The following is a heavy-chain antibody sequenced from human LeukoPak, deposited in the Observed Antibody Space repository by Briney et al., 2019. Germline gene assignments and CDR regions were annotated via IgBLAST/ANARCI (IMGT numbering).Heavy chain of an antibody. D-gene: IGHD5-18*01. V-gene: IGHV1-2*02. CDR3: ARRGDSYGDNPYAFDI. CDR2: INPNSGGT. Sequence: ASVKVSCKASGYTFTGYYMHWVRQAPGQGLEWMGWINPNSGGTNYAQKFQGRVTMTRDTSISTAYMELSRLRSDDTAVYYCARRGDSYGDNPYAFDIWGQGTMVTVSS. J-gene: IGHJ3*02. CDR1: GYTFTGYY.